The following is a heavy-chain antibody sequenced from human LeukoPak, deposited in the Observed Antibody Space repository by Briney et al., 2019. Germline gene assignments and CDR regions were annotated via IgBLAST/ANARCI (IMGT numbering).Heavy chain of an antibody. V-gene: IGHV3-11*01. CDR2: ISSSGSTI. J-gene: IGHJ4*02. Sequence: GGSLRLSCAASGFTFSDYYMSLIRQAPGKGLEWVSYISSSGSTIYYADSVKGRFTISRDNAKNSLYLQMNSLRAEDTAVYYCARARYYYGSGSYYTYYFDYWGQGTLVTVSS. D-gene: IGHD3-10*01. CDR1: GFTFSDYY. CDR3: ARARYYYGSGSYYTYYFDY.